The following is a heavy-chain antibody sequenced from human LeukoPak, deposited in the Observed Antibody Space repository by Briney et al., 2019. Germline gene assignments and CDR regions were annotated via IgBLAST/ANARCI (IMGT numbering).Heavy chain of an antibody. J-gene: IGHJ3*02. CDR2: ISSSSSYI. CDR3: ARAAGTSRAFDI. D-gene: IGHD1-7*01. Sequence: GGSLRLSCAASGFTFSDYAMYWVRQAPGKGLEWVSSISSSSSYIYYADSVKGRFTISRDNAKNSLYLQMNSLRAEDTAVYYCARAAGTSRAFDIWGQGTMVTVSS. CDR1: GFTFSDYA. V-gene: IGHV3-21*01.